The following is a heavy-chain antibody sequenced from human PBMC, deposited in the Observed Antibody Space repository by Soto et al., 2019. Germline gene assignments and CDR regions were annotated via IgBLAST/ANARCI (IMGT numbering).Heavy chain of an antibody. J-gene: IGHJ4*02. Sequence: CKASGYTFTSYGISWVRQAPGQGLEWMGWISAYNGNTNYAQKLQGRVTMTTDTSTSTAYMELRSLRSGDTAVYYCARFFRGYSYGYDYWGQGTLVTVSS. D-gene: IGHD5-18*01. CDR2: ISAYNGNT. CDR1: GYTFTSYG. V-gene: IGHV1-18*04. CDR3: ARFFRGYSYGYDY.